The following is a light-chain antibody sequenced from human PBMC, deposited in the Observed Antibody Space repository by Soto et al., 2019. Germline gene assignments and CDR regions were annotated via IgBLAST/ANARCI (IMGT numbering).Light chain of an antibody. CDR3: QERNRWPRGT. CDR2: GAS. V-gene: IGKV3D-15*01. Sequence: ELVMTQSPATLSVSPGERATLSCRASQSVSSNLAWYQQKPGQAPRLLIYGASTRAPGIPARFSGSGSGTDFTLTISSLEPEDFAVYYCQERNRWPRGTFGAGTKVDIK. J-gene: IGKJ4*01. CDR1: QSVSSN.